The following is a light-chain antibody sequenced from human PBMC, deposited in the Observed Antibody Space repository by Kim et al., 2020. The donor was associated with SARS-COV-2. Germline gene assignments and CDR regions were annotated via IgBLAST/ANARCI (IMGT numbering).Light chain of an antibody. CDR2: EDN. CDR1: SGSIASNY. J-gene: IGLJ3*02. V-gene: IGLV6-57*04. Sequence: NFMLTQPHSVSESPGKTVTISCTRSSGSIASNYVQWYQQRPGSAPTTVIYEDNQRPSGVPDRFSGSIDSSSNSASLTISGLETEDEADYYCQSYDSSNVWVFGGGTQLTVL. CDR3: QSYDSSNVWV.